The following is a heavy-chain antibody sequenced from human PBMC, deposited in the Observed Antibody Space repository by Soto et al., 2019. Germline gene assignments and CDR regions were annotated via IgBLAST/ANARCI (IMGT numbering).Heavy chain of an antibody. CDR2: INPNSGGT. J-gene: IGHJ4*02. Sequence: ASVKVSCKASGYTFTGYYMHWVRQAPGQGLEWMGWINPNSGGTNYAQKFQGWVTMTRDTSISTAYMELSRLRSDDTAVYYCARGGWLQPSDFAYWGQGTLVTVAS. V-gene: IGHV1-2*04. CDR1: GYTFTGYY. CDR3: ARGGWLQPSDFAY. D-gene: IGHD5-12*01.